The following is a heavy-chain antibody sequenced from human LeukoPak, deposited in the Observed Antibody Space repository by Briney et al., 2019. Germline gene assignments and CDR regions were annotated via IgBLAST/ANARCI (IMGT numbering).Heavy chain of an antibody. CDR3: AKGGHCSGGSCYAGYLFDY. Sequence: GGSLRLSCAASGFTFNIDAMSWVRQAPGKGLEWVSAISNRGDHTYYADSVNGRSTISRDNSKNTLYLQMNSLRAEDTAVYYCAKGGHCSGGSCYAGYLFDYWGQGTLVTVSS. V-gene: IGHV3-23*01. D-gene: IGHD2-15*01. CDR2: ISNRGDHT. J-gene: IGHJ4*02. CDR1: GFTFNIDA.